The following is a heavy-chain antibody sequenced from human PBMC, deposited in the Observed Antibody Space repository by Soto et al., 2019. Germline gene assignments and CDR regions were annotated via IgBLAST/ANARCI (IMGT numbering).Heavy chain of an antibody. V-gene: IGHV3-33*01. CDR1: GFTFSSYG. J-gene: IGHJ5*02. CDR2: IWYDGSNK. D-gene: IGHD2-2*01. CDR3: ARDDRPYVMPAAPAWFDP. Sequence: GGSLRLSCAASGFTFSSYGMHWVRQAPGKGLEWVAVIWYDGSNKYYADSVKGRFTISRDNSKNTLYLQMNSLRAEDTAVYYCARDDRPYVMPAAPAWFDPWGQGTLVTVSS.